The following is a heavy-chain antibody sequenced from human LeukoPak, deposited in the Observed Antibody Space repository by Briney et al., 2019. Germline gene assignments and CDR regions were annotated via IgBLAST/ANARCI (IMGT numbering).Heavy chain of an antibody. D-gene: IGHD3-22*01. CDR2: INHSGST. CDR1: GGSFSGYY. CDR3: ARRNDYYDSSGLVGDAFDI. J-gene: IGHJ3*02. Sequence: PSETLSLTCAVSGGSFSGYYWSWIRQPPGKGLELIGEINHSGSTNYNPSLKSRVTISVDTSKNQFSLKLSSVTAADTAVYYCARRNDYYDSSGLVGDAFDIWGQGTMVTVSS. V-gene: IGHV4-34*01.